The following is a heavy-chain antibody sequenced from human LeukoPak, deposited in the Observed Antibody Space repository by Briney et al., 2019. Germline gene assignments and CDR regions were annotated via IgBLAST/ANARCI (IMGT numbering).Heavy chain of an antibody. D-gene: IGHD6-6*01. CDR3: ARERQLVTDY. CDR1: GFTFSSYA. J-gene: IGHJ4*01. V-gene: IGHV3-23*01. Sequence: PGGSLRLSCAASGFTFSSYAMSWVRQAPGKGLEWVSAISGSGGSTYYADSVKGRFVIPRDNAKNSLYLQMNSLRAEDTAVYFCARERQLVTDYWGPGTLVTVSS. CDR2: ISGSGGST.